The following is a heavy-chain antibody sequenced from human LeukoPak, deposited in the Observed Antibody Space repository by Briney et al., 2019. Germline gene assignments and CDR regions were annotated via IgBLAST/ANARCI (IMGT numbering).Heavy chain of an antibody. J-gene: IGHJ4*02. CDR1: GGSISSYY. D-gene: IGHD1-20*01. CDR2: IYRSGIT. Sequence: SETLSLTCTVSGGSISSYYWSWIRQPPGKGLEWIGSIYRSGITYYNPSLKSPVTISVDTSKNQFSLKLSSVTAADTAVYYCARINWIPDYWGPGTLVTVSS. V-gene: IGHV4-59*08. CDR3: ARINWIPDY.